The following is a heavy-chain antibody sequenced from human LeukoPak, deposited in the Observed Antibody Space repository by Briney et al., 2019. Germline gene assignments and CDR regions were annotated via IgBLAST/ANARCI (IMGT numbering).Heavy chain of an antibody. Sequence: PSETLSLTCAVYGGSFSGYYWSWIRQPPGKGLEWIGEINHSGSTNYNPSLKNRVTISVDTSKNQFSLKLSSVTAADTAVYYCARGGTFLRYQLSGHYYYGMDVWGQGTTVTVSS. CDR1: GGSFSGYY. CDR3: ARGGTFLRYQLSGHYYYGMDV. D-gene: IGHD3-9*01. J-gene: IGHJ6*02. CDR2: INHSGST. V-gene: IGHV4-34*01.